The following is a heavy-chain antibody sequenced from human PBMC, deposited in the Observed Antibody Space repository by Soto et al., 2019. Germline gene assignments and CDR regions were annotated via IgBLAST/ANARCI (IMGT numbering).Heavy chain of an antibody. V-gene: IGHV4-59*08. J-gene: IGHJ6*02. Sequence: QVQLQQSGPRLVKPSETLSLTCTVSSGPDRSHNWGWIRQPPGRGLEWIGYAYYTGDTAYNPSLRGRVTISADTSTNEISLTLHSVTAADTAVYYCVRQGIDYLHGLVDVWGQGTTVSVSS. CDR1: SGPDRSHN. CDR2: AYYTGDT. D-gene: IGHD4-17*01. CDR3: VRQGIDYLHGLVDV.